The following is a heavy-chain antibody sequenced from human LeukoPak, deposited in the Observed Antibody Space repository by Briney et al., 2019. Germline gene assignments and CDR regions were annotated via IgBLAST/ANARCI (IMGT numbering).Heavy chain of an antibody. V-gene: IGHV3-30*02. Sequence: GGSLRLSCAASGFTFSSYAMSWVRQAPGKGLEWVAFIRYDGSNKYYADSVKGRFTISRDNSKNTLYLQMNSLRAEDTAVYYCAKSYYGSGSPPLDYWGQGTLVTVSS. CDR3: AKSYYGSGSPPLDY. J-gene: IGHJ4*02. CDR1: GFTFSSYA. D-gene: IGHD3-10*01. CDR2: IRYDGSNK.